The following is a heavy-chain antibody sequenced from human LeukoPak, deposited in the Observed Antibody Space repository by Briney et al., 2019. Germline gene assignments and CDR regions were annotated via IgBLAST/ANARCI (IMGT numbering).Heavy chain of an antibody. J-gene: IGHJ3*02. V-gene: IGHV1-8*03. CDR1: GYTFTSYD. D-gene: IGHD5-18*01. CDR2: MNLNSGNT. CDR3: ARGYSYGLDAFDI. Sequence: ASVKVSCKASGYTFTSYDINWVRQATGQGLEWMGWMNLNSGNTGYAQKFQGRVTITRNTSISTAYMELSSLRSEDTAVYYCARGYSYGLDAFDIWGQGTMVTVSS.